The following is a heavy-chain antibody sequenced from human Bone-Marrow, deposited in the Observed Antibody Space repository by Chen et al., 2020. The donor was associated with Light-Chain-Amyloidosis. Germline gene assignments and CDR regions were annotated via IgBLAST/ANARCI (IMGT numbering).Heavy chain of an antibody. V-gene: IGHV3-30*01. CDR3: ARDRTMVRGGFLYYFDY. Sequence: QVQLVESGGGVVQPGRSLRPSCAAPGFSFSSYAMHWVRQAPGKGLEWVAVISYDGSNKYYADSVKGRFTISRDNSKNTLYLQMNSLRAEDTAVYYCARDRTMVRGGFLYYFDYWGQGTLVTVSS. D-gene: IGHD3-10*01. CDR1: GFSFSSYA. J-gene: IGHJ4*02. CDR2: ISYDGSNK.